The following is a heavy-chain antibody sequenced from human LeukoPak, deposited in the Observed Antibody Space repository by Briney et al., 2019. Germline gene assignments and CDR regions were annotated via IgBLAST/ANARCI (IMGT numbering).Heavy chain of an antibody. CDR2: IKQDGSEK. D-gene: IGHD5-12*01. V-gene: IGHV3-7*03. CDR1: GFTFSDYY. Sequence: PGGSLRLSCAASGFTFSDYYMSWIRQAPGKGLEWVANIKQDGSEKYYVDSVKGRFTISRDNAKNSLYLQMNSLRAEDTAVYYCARGSPVSGYDDYGMDVWGQGTTVTVSS. CDR3: ARGSPVSGYDDYGMDV. J-gene: IGHJ6*02.